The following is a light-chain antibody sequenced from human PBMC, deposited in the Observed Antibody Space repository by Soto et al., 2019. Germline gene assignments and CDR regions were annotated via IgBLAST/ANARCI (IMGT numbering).Light chain of an antibody. Sequence: IGLTQSAPNLALSRGGVDTLACRASQSVSSYLAWYQQKPGQAPRLLIYDASNRATGIPARFSGSGSGTDFTLTISSLEPEDFVVYFCQQRSNWPITFGQGTRLEIK. CDR2: DAS. CDR3: QQRSNWPIT. CDR1: QSVSSY. J-gene: IGKJ5*01. V-gene: IGKV3-11*01.